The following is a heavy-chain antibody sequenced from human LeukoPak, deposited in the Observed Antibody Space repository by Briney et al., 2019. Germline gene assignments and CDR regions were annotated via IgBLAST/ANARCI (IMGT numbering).Heavy chain of an antibody. D-gene: IGHD7-27*01. CDR3: ARDRGYLGIWYYFDY. CDR1: GFTFSSYA. CDR2: ISYDGSNK. Sequence: GGSLRLSCAASGFTFSSYAMYWVRQAPGKGLEWVAVISYDGSNKCYADSVKGRFTISRDSTKDTLYLQMNSLRPEDAAVYYCARDRGYLGIWYYFDYWGQGTLVTVSS. V-gene: IGHV3-30*01. J-gene: IGHJ4*02.